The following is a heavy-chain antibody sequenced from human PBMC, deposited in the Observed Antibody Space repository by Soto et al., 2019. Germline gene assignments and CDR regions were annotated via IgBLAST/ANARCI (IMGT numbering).Heavy chain of an antibody. Sequence: GGSLRLSCAASGFTFTRFSMNWVRQAPGKGLEWVSSISSTINYIYYGDSMKGRFTISRDNAKNSLYLEMNSLRAEDTAVYYCARESEDLTSNFDYWGQGTLV. CDR2: ISSTINYI. J-gene: IGHJ4*02. CDR1: GFTFTRFS. V-gene: IGHV3-21*06. CDR3: ARESEDLTSNFDY.